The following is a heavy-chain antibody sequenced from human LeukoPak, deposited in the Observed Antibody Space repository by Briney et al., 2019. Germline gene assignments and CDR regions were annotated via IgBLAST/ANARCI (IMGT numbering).Heavy chain of an antibody. D-gene: IGHD3-10*01. Sequence: GGSLRLSCAASGFTFSSYGMYWVRQAPGKGLEWVAFIRYDGSNKYYADSVKGRFTISRDNSKNTLYLQMNSLRAEDTAVYYCAKESFPYGSGSYYHFDYWGQGTLVTVSS. CDR1: GFTFSSYG. V-gene: IGHV3-30*02. J-gene: IGHJ4*02. CDR3: AKESFPYGSGSYYHFDY. CDR2: IRYDGSNK.